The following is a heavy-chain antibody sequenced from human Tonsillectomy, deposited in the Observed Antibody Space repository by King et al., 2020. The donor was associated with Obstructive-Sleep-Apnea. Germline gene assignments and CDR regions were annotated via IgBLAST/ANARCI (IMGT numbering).Heavy chain of an antibody. Sequence: QLQESGPGLVKPSETLSLTCTVSGGSISRINYYWDWIRQPPGKGLEWIGTIYYSGSTYYNPSLKSRVTISVDTSKNQFSLRLSSVTAADTAVYFCARGFGGEWAKDYWGQGTLVTVSS. CDR2: IYYSGST. CDR1: GGSISRINYY. J-gene: IGHJ4*02. D-gene: IGHD3-10*01. CDR3: ARGFGGEWAKDY. V-gene: IGHV4-39*07.